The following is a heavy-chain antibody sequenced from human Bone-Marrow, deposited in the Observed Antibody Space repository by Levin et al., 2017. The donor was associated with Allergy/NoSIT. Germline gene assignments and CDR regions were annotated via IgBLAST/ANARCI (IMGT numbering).Heavy chain of an antibody. CDR2: ISSSGSST. CDR3: ARPLRSGYYLAFVQ. J-gene: IGHJ4*02. V-gene: IGHV3-11*01. Sequence: GGSLRLSCAASGFTFSDYYMTWIRQAPGKGLEWISYISSSGSSTHYADSVKGRFTISRDNAKNSLYLQMNSLRVDDTAVYYCARPLRSGYYLAFVQWGQGILVTVSS. CDR1: GFTFSDYY. D-gene: IGHD3-3*01.